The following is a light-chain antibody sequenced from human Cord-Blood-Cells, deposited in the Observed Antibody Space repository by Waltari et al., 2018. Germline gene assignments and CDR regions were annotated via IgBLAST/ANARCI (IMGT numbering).Light chain of an antibody. CDR3: GTWDSSLSAWV. Sequence: SVLTPPPSVSAAPGQKVTISCSASSSTIGNNYVSWYQQLPGTAPKLLIYDNNKRPSGIPDRFSGSKSGTSATLGITGLQTGDEADYYCGTWDSSLSAWVFGGGTKLTVL. CDR2: DNN. V-gene: IGLV1-51*01. CDR1: SSTIGNNY. J-gene: IGLJ3*02.